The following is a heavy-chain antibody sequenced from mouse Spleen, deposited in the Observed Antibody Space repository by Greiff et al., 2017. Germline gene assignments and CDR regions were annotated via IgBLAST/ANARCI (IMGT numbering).Heavy chain of an antibody. CDR1: GYTFTDYY. CDR3: ARPYGYDWDFDY. J-gene: IGHJ2*01. V-gene: IGHV1-76*01. Sequence: QVQLQQSGAELVRPGASVKLSCKASGYTFTDYYINWVKQRPGQGLEWIARIYPGSGNTYYNEKFKGKATLTAEKSSSTAYMQLSSLTSEDSAVYFCARPYGYDWDFDYWGQGTTLTVSS. D-gene: IGHD2-2*01. CDR2: IYPGSGNT.